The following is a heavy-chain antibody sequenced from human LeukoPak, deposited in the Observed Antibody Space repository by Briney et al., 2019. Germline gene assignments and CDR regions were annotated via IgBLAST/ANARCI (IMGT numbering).Heavy chain of an antibody. D-gene: IGHD6-13*01. J-gene: IGHJ4*02. CDR3: AKEVWRSSSWYDY. V-gene: IGHV3-7*01. Sequence: PGGSLRLSCAASGFTFSSYWMSWVRQAPGKGLEWVANIKQDGSENYYVDSVKGRFTISRDNAKNSLYLQMNSLRAEDTAVYYCAKEVWRSSSWYDYWGQGTLVTVSS. CDR1: GFTFSSYW. CDR2: IKQDGSEN.